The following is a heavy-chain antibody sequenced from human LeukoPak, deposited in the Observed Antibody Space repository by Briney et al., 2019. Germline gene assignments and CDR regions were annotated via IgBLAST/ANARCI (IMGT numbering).Heavy chain of an antibody. J-gene: IGHJ4*02. CDR3: AKAGRLVGATYFDY. V-gene: IGHV3-23*01. CDR2: ISGSGGST. Sequence: GGSLRLSCAASGFTFSSYAMSWVRQAPGKGLEWVSAISGSGGSTYYADSVKGRFTISRDNSKNTLYLQMNGLRAEDTAVYYCAKAGRLVGATYFDYWGQGTLVTVSS. CDR1: GFTFSSYA. D-gene: IGHD1-26*01.